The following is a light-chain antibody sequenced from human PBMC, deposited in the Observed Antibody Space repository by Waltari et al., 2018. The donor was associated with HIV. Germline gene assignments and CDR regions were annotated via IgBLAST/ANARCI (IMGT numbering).Light chain of an antibody. Sequence: QSALTQPASVSGSPGPSITISCTRTSSDVGGYNYVSWYQQHPGKAPKLMIYDVSKRPSGGSNRFSGSKSGNTASLTISGLQAEDEADYYCSSYTSSSTMVFGGGTKLTVL. CDR2: DVS. CDR1: SSDVGGYNY. J-gene: IGLJ3*02. V-gene: IGLV2-14*01. CDR3: SSYTSSSTMV.